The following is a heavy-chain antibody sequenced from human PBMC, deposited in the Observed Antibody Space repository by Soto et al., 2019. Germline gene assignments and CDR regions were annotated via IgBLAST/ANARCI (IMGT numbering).Heavy chain of an antibody. CDR1: GGSISSGGYS. CDR2: LYHSGST. CDR3: ARSMTTVTTNDY. J-gene: IGHJ4*02. Sequence: QLRLQESGSGLVKPSQTLSLTCAVSGGSISSGGYSWSWIRQPPGKGLEWIGYLYHSGSTYYNPSLKSRVTISVDRSKNQFSLKLSSVTAADTAVYYCARSMTTVTTNDYWGQGSLVTVSS. D-gene: IGHD4-17*01. V-gene: IGHV4-30-2*01.